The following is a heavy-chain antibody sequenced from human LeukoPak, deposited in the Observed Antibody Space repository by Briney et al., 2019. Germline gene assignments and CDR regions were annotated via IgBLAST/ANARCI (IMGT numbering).Heavy chain of an antibody. D-gene: IGHD2-21*01. CDR3: ARSDCGSDGCKLLNY. V-gene: IGHV3-23*01. J-gene: IGHJ4*02. CDR1: GFSFINHA. CDR2: ISGSGDAT. Sequence: PGGALRLSCAASGFSFINHAMSWVRQAPGKGLEWVSAISGSGDATKYADSVKGRFTISRDNSKNTLSPQMSNLRAEDTATYYCARSDCGSDGCKLLNYWGQGILVTVSS.